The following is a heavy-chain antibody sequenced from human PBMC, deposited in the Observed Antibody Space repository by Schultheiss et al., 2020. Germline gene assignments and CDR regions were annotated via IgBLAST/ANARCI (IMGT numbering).Heavy chain of an antibody. CDR2: IYHSGRT. V-gene: IGHV4-4*02. D-gene: IGHD2-21*02. CDR1: GGSISSSNW. CDR3: ASELFVVVTRNWYFDL. Sequence: SETLSLTCAVSGGSISSSNWWSWVRQPPGKGLEWIGEIYHSGRTNYNPSLKSRVTISVDKSNNKFSLNLTSVTAADTAVYYCASELFVVVTRNWYFDLWGRGTLVTVSS. J-gene: IGHJ2*01.